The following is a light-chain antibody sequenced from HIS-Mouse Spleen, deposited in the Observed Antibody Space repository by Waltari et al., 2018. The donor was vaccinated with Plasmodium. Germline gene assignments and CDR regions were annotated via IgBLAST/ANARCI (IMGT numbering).Light chain of an antibody. V-gene: IGLV3-10*01. CDR1: ALPNKY. Sequence: SYELTQPPPVPVSPGQTARITCPGEALPNKYAYWYQQKSGQAPVLVIYEDSKRPSGIPERFSGSSSGTMATLTISGAQVEDEADYYCYSTDSSGNHRVFGGGTKLTVL. CDR3: YSTDSSGNHRV. CDR2: EDS. J-gene: IGLJ3*02.